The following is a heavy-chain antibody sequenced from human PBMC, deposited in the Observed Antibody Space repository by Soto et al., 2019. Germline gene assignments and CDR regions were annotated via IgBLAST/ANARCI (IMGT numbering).Heavy chain of an antibody. Sequence: SETLSLTCTVSGGSISSYYWSWILQPAGKGLEWIGRIYTSGSTNYNPSLKSRVTMSVDTSKNQFSLKLSSVTAADTAVYYCARVRSLGQPWGMDVWGQGTTVTVSS. D-gene: IGHD1-26*01. CDR1: GGSISSYY. V-gene: IGHV4-4*07. CDR3: ARVRSLGQPWGMDV. J-gene: IGHJ6*02. CDR2: IYTSGST.